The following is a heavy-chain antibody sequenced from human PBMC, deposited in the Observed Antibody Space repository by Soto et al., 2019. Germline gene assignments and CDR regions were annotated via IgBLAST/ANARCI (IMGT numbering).Heavy chain of an antibody. D-gene: IGHD6-6*01. Sequence: GGSLRLSCAASGFTFSSYGMHWVRQAPGKGLEWVAVIWYDGSNKYYADSVKGRFTISRDNSKNTLYLQMNSLRAEDTAVYYCAREVSRSAFDIWGQGTMVTVSS. CDR1: GFTFSSYG. CDR2: IWYDGSNK. CDR3: AREVSRSAFDI. V-gene: IGHV3-33*01. J-gene: IGHJ3*02.